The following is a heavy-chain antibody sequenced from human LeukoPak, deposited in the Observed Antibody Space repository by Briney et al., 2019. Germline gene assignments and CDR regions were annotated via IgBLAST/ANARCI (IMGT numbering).Heavy chain of an antibody. CDR3: ARRTTESYSDY. CDR2: IHYSGTT. V-gene: IGHV4-39*01. J-gene: IGHJ4*02. Sequence: SETLSLTCTVSGGSISDGTYYWGWIRQPPGKGLEWIGTIHYSGTTHYNQSLKSRVTLSVDTSKNQFSLRLSSVTAADTAVYYCARRTTESYSDYWGQGTLVTVST. CDR1: GGSISDGTYY. D-gene: IGHD1-1*01.